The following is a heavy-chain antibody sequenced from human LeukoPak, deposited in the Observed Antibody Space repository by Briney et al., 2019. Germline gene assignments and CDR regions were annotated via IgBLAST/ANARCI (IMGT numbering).Heavy chain of an antibody. Sequence: ASVKVSCKASGYTFTSYDINWVRQATGQGLEWMGWMNPNSGNTGYAQKFQGRVTMTRNTSISTAYMEPSSLRSEDTAVYYCAMQRTYYYDSSGYRHRYFDYWGQGTLVTVSS. CDR1: GYTFTSYD. V-gene: IGHV1-8*01. CDR3: AMQRTYYYDSSGYRHRYFDY. CDR2: MNPNSGNT. J-gene: IGHJ4*02. D-gene: IGHD3-22*01.